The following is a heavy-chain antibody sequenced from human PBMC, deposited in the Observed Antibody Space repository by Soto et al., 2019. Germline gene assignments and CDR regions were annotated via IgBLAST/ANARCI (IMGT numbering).Heavy chain of an antibody. CDR1: GFTFNTYA. J-gene: IGHJ6*02. CDR3: TKDQGVIVAAIRPLAADA. V-gene: IGHV3-23*01. Sequence: EVQLLESGGGLVQPGGSLRLSCAASGFTFNTYAMSWVRQAPGKGLEWVSGISASGGGTYYTDSVKGRFTISRDNSNNMVQLQMNGLRDEDTGTYYCTKDQGVIVAAIRPLAADAWGQGTTVTVSS. D-gene: IGHD5-12*01. CDR2: ISASGGGT.